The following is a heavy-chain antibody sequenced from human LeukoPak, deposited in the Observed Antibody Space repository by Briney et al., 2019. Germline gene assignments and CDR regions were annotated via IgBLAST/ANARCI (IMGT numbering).Heavy chain of an antibody. CDR3: ARVGSSGYCLDY. CDR2: INSDGSST. D-gene: IGHD3-22*01. Sequence: PGRSLRLSCAASGFTFSSYWMHWVRQAPGKGLVWVSRINSDGSSTSHADSVKGRFTISRDNAKNTLYLQMNSLRAEDTAVYYCARVGSSGYCLDYWGQGTLVTVSS. J-gene: IGHJ4*02. CDR1: GFTFSSYW. V-gene: IGHV3-74*01.